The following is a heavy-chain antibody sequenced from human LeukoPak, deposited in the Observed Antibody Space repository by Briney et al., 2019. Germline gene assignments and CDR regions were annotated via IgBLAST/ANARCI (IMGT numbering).Heavy chain of an antibody. V-gene: IGHV3-74*01. J-gene: IGHJ4*02. CDR2: INSDGSSI. CDR1: GFTFSSYW. D-gene: IGHD5-18*01. Sequence: GGSLRLSCAASGFTFSSYWMHWVRQAPGKGLVWVSRINSDGSSISYADSVKGRFTISRDNAKNTLDLQMNNLRAEDSAVYYCATGRGVTRIDYWGQGTLVTVSS. CDR3: ATGRGVTRIDY.